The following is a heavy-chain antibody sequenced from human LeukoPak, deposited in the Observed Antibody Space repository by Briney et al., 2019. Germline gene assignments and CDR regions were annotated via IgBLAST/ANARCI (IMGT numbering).Heavy chain of an antibody. CDR1: GFTFSSSA. CDR3: ARDRVGGSSNSWLDP. V-gene: IGHV3-64*01. J-gene: IGHJ5*02. CDR2: ISTNGDST. Sequence: GGSLRLSCAASGFTFSSSAMHWVRQAPGKGLEYVSAISTNGDSTYYANSVKGRFTISRDNSRNTLYLQMGSLRAEDMAVYYCARDRVGGSSNSWLDPWGQGTLVTVSS. D-gene: IGHD2/OR15-2a*01.